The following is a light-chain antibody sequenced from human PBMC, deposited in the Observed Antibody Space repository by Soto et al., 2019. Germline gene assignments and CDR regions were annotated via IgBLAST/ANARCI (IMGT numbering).Light chain of an antibody. V-gene: IGKV3-20*01. CDR1: QTVNNNF. CDR2: GAS. Sequence: EIVLTQSPGTLSLSPGERASLSCGASQTVNNNFLAWYQQKPGQATRLLIYGASNRATGIPDKFSGSGSGTNFTLTISRLEPEDFAVYHCQQYGGSPYTFGQGTKLEIK. CDR3: QQYGGSPYT. J-gene: IGKJ2*01.